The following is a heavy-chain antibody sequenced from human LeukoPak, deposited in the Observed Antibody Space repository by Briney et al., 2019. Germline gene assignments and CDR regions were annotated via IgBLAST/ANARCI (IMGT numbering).Heavy chain of an antibody. CDR1: GGSISSYY. D-gene: IGHD1-26*01. Sequence: SETLSLTCTVAGGSISSYYWSWIRQPAGKGLEWIGRIYGGGSTNYNPSLKNRVTISVDSSHNHFSLKLSSVPAEDTAVFYCARDNTGSYREFDYWGQGTLVTVSS. J-gene: IGHJ4*02. CDR3: ARDNTGSYREFDY. V-gene: IGHV4-4*07. CDR2: IYGGGST.